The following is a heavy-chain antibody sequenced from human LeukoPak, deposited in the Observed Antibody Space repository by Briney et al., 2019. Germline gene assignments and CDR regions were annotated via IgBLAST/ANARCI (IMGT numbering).Heavy chain of an antibody. CDR1: GFTVSSNY. CDR3: ARDLYYGSGSYPLY. J-gene: IGHJ4*02. Sequence: GGSLRLSCAASGFTVSSNYMSWVRQAPGKGLEWVSVIYSGGSTYYADSVKGRFTISRDNSKNTLYLQMNSLRAEDTAVYYCARDLYYGSGSYPLYWGQGTLVTVSS. CDR2: IYSGGST. D-gene: IGHD3-10*01. V-gene: IGHV3-66*01.